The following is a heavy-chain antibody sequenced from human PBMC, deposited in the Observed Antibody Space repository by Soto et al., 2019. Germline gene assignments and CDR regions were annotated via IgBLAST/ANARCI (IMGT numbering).Heavy chain of an antibody. D-gene: IGHD4-4*01. CDR2: FTTSGDFT. CDR3: ARLVTD. J-gene: IGHJ4*02. Sequence: EVQLLDSGGALVQPGGSLRLSCATSGFTFSNHAMSWVRQAPGKGLEWVSTFTTSGDFTYYADSVKGRVTISRDNSKSTLYLQMNSLRVEDTAVYYCARLVTDWGQGTLVTVSS. V-gene: IGHV3-23*01. CDR1: GFTFSNHA.